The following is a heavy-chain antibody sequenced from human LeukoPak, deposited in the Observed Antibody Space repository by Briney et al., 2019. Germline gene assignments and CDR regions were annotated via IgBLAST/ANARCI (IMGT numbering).Heavy chain of an antibody. D-gene: IGHD1-26*01. J-gene: IGHJ6*03. CDR3: AREVGALTYYYYYYMDV. CDR1: GGSISNYY. Sequence: SETLSLTCTVSGGSISNYYWSWIRQPAGKGLEWIGRIYTSGSTNYNPSLKSRVTMSVDTSKNQFSLKLSSVTAADTAVYYCAREVGALTYYYYYYMDVWGKGTTVTVSS. CDR2: IYTSGST. V-gene: IGHV4-4*07.